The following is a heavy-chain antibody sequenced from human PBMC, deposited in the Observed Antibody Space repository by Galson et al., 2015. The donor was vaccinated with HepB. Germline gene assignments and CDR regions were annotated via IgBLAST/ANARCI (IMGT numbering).Heavy chain of an antibody. V-gene: IGHV3-23*01. CDR1: GFTFSSYA. CDR3: AKFGSERSDYDFWSGYYRYYYYYGMDV. Sequence: SLRLSCAASGFTFSSYAMSWVRQAPGKGLEWVSAISGSGGSTYYADSVKGRFTISRDNSKNTLYLQMNSLRAEDTAVYYCAKFGSERSDYDFWSGYYRYYYYYGMDVWGQGTTVTVSS. D-gene: IGHD3-3*01. J-gene: IGHJ6*02. CDR2: ISGSGGST.